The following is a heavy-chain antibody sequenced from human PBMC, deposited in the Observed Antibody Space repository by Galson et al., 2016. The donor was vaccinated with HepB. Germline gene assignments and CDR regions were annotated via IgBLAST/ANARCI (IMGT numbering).Heavy chain of an antibody. J-gene: IGHJ4*02. CDR1: GFDISDHG. V-gene: IGHV3-33*01. D-gene: IGHD3-10*01. CDR3: ARDKDENYSYFDS. Sequence: SLRLSCAASGFDISDHGIHWVRQTPGRGLEWVAVLLFAGGHKFYTDSVKGRFTISRDKSKNTVFLQMNGLRAEDSAMHYCARDKDENYSYFDSWGQGTLVAVSS. CDR2: LLFAGGHK.